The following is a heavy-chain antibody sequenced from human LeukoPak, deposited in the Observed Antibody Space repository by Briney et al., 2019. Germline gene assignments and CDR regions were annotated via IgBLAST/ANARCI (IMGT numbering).Heavy chain of an antibody. Sequence: PGGSLRLSCAASGFILYDYGMHWVRQAPGKGLEWVADIWFDKNQHFADSVKGRFTIPRDNAKNSLYLQMNSLRAEDTAVYYCARHGGYFYSDCYFDLWGRGTLVTVSS. CDR3: ARHGGYFYSDCYFDL. J-gene: IGHJ2*01. D-gene: IGHD2-21*01. V-gene: IGHV3-33*01. CDR2: IWFDKNQ. CDR1: GFILYDYG.